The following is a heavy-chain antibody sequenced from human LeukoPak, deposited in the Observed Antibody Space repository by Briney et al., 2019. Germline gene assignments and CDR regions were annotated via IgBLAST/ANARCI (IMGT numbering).Heavy chain of an antibody. Sequence: GGSLRLSCAASGFTFSSYGMHWVRQAPGKGLEWVSSISSSSSYIFYADSVKGRFTISRDNAKHSLYLQMNSLRADDTAVYYCARVFSDYVRYFDWGQGTLVTVSS. CDR1: GFTFSSYG. V-gene: IGHV3-21*01. CDR3: ARVFSDYVRYFD. J-gene: IGHJ4*02. CDR2: ISSSSSYI. D-gene: IGHD3-9*01.